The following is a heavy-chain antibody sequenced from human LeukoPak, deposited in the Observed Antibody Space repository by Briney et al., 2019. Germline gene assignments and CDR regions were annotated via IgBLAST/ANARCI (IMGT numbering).Heavy chain of an antibody. CDR2: INHSGST. CDR3: ARGGYCSGGSCSYFDY. J-gene: IGHJ4*02. V-gene: IGHV4-34*01. CDR1: GGSFSDYY. Sequence: SETLSLTCAVDGGSFSDYYWSWIRQPPGKGLEWIGEINHSGSTNYNPSLKSRVTISVDTSKNQFSLKLSSVTAADTAVYYCARGGYCSGGSCSYFDYWGQGTLVTVSS. D-gene: IGHD2-15*01.